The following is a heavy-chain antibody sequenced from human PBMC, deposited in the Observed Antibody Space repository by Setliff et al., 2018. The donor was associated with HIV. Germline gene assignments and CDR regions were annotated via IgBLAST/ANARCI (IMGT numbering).Heavy chain of an antibody. Sequence: GESLKISCAASGFTFNMYGMHWVRQAPGKGLEWVAVIWFDGSNEAYADSVKGRFTISRDNSKNAVFLQMNSLRAEDSAIYYCAKGLSKYDFWSGIESWGQGTLVTVSS. CDR3: AKGLSKYDFWSGIES. J-gene: IGHJ4*02. CDR1: GFTFNMYG. D-gene: IGHD3-3*01. CDR2: IWFDGSNE. V-gene: IGHV3-33*06.